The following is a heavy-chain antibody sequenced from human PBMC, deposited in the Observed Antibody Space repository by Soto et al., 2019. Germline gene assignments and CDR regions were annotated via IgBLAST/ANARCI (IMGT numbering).Heavy chain of an antibody. CDR1: GGSISSGGYY. CDR2: IYYSRST. J-gene: IGHJ6*02. D-gene: IGHD2-2*01. CDR3: ARGGCGSSTSCYFLVYYGMDV. V-gene: IGHV4-31*03. Sequence: PSETLSLTCTVSGGSISSGGYYWSWIRQHPGKGLEWIGYIYYSRSTYYNPSLKSRVTISVDTSKNQCSLKLSSVTAADTAVYYCARGGCGSSTSCYFLVYYGMDVWGQGTTVTVSS.